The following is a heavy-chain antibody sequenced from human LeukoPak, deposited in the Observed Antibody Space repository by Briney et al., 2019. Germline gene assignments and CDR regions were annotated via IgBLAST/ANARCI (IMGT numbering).Heavy chain of an antibody. V-gene: IGHV3-66*01. D-gene: IGHD3-10*01. Sequence: GGSLRLSCAASEFSVSSNYMTWIRQAPGKGLECVSIIYSGGTTYYADSVRGRFTISRDNSKNTLYLQMDRLRVEDTAVYYCARKSDSLMLRGGDCWGQGTLVTVSS. CDR1: EFSVSSNY. J-gene: IGHJ4*02. CDR3: ARKSDSLMLRGGDC. CDR2: IYSGGTT.